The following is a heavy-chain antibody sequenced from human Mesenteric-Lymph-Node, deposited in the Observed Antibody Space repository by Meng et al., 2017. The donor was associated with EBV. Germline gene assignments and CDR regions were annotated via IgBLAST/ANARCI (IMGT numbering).Heavy chain of an antibody. D-gene: IGHD3-22*01. CDR3: ARADSSGPWHFDY. CDR2: IYHNGNT. CDR1: SGSISSSNW. Sequence: QVQLQESGPGLVKPSGTRSLTWAVSSGSISSSNWWSWVRQPPGKGLEWIGEIYHNGNTNYNPSLKSRVTISVDKSKNQFSLKLNSVTAADTAVYYCARADSSGPWHFDYWGQGTLVTVSS. V-gene: IGHV4-4*02. J-gene: IGHJ4*02.